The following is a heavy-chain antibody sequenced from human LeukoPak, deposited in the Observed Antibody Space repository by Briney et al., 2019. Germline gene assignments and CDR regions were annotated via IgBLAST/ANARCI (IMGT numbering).Heavy chain of an antibody. CDR1: GFTFSDHY. V-gene: IGHV3-23*01. CDR2: ISGSGGST. J-gene: IGHJ4*02. D-gene: IGHD3-22*01. CDR3: AKKNPYYYDSSGYYN. Sequence: GGSLRLSCAASGFTFSDHYMDWVRQAPGKGLEWVSAISGSGGSTYYADSVKGRFTISRDNSKNTLYLQMNSLRAEDTAVYNCAKKNPYYYDSSGYYNWGQGTLVTVSS.